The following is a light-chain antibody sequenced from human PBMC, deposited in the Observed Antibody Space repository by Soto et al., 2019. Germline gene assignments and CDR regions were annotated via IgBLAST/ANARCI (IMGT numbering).Light chain of an antibody. CDR3: HQHSNRPQWT. CDR1: QSVSSY. CDR2: DAS. J-gene: IGKJ1*01. Sequence: EIVLTQSPATLSLSPGERATLSCRASQSVSSYLAWYQQKPGQAPRLLIYDASTNATGIPARFSGSGSGTDYTLTISSLEPEDFEAYYYHQHSNRPQWTFGQGTKVEIK. V-gene: IGKV3-11*01.